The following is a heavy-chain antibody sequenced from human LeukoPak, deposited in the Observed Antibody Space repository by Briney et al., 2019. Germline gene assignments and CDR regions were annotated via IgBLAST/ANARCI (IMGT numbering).Heavy chain of an antibody. Sequence: GSLRLSCAASGFTFSSYSMTWVRHPPGKGLEWIGEVNLQGSTNYNPSLKSRVPISVDKSENHISLKLSAVTAADTAVYYCAREGGPYRPLYYSGQGTLVTVAS. CDR2: VNLQGST. J-gene: IGHJ4*02. CDR1: GFTFSSYSM. CDR3: AREGGPYRPLYY. V-gene: IGHV4-4*02.